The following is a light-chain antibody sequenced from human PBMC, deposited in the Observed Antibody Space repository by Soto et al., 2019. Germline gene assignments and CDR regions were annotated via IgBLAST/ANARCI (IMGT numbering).Light chain of an antibody. Sequence: QSVLTQPPSASGTPGQTVTISCSGGTSKIGSNTINWYQHLPGMAPKLLIYSNNQRPSGVPDRFSGSKSGNSASLAISRLQSEDEADFYCRAWDNKLNGWVFGGGTKVTV. CDR2: SNN. CDR3: RAWDNKLNGWV. CDR1: TSKIGSNT. V-gene: IGLV1-44*01. J-gene: IGLJ3*02.